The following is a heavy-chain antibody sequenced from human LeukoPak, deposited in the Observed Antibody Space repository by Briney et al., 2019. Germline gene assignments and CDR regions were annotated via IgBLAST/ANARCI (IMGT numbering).Heavy chain of an antibody. CDR2: IIPIFGTA. D-gene: IGHD2-2*02. V-gene: IGHV1-69*13. CDR1: GGTFSSCA. J-gene: IGHJ5*02. Sequence: ASVKVSCKASGGTFSSCAISWVRQAPGQGLEWMGGIIPIFGTANYAQKFQGRVTITADESTSTAYMELSSLRSEDTAVYYCARDVVPAAIRGGYNWFDPWGQGTLVTVSS. CDR3: ARDVVPAAIRGGYNWFDP.